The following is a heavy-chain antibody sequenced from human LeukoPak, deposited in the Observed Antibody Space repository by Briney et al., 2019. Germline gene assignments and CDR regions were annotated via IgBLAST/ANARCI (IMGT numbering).Heavy chain of an antibody. D-gene: IGHD5-18*01. CDR2: ISYDGSNK. CDR3: ARDRIQLWKGFDY. CDR1: GFTFSSYA. J-gene: IGHJ4*02. V-gene: IGHV3-30-3*01. Sequence: GGSLRLSCAASGFTFSSYAMHWVRQAPGKGLEWVAVISYDGSNKYYADSVKGRFTISRDNSKNTLYLQMNSLRAEDTAVYYCARDRIQLWKGFDYWGQGTLVTVSS.